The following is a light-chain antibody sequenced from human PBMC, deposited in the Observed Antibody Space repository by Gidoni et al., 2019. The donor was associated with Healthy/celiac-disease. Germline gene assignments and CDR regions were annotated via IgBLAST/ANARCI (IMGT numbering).Light chain of an antibody. CDR2: GAS. CDR1: QSVSSSY. CDR3: QQYGSSPPWT. Sequence: IVLTPSPGTLSLSPGERATLSCRASQSVSSSYLAWYQQKPGQAPRLLIYGASSRATGIPDRFSCSGSGTDFTLTICRLEPEDFAVYYCQQYGSSPPWTFGQGTKVEIK. V-gene: IGKV3-20*01. J-gene: IGKJ1*01.